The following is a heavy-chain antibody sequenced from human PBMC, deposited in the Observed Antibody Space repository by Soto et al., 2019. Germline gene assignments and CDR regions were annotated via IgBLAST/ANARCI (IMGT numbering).Heavy chain of an antibody. V-gene: IGHV3-21*01. CDR2: ISSSSSYI. D-gene: IGHD6-13*01. J-gene: IGHJ6*02. Sequence: EVQLVESGGGLVKPGGSLRLSCAASGFTFSSYSMNWVRQAPGKGLEWVSSISSSSSYIYYADSVKGRFTISRDNAKNSLYLQMNSLRAEDTAVYYCAGEKAQQLVLRSRGYGMDVWGQGTTVTVSS. CDR1: GFTFSSYS. CDR3: AGEKAQQLVLRSRGYGMDV.